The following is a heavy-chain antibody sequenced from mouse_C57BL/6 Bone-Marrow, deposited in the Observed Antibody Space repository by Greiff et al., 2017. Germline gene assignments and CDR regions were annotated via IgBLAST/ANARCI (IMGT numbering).Heavy chain of an antibody. D-gene: IGHD2-1*01. Sequence: QVQLKQSGPELVKPGASVKISCKASGYAFSSSWMNWVKQRPGKGLEWIGRIYPGDGDTNYNGKFKGKATLTADKSSSTAYMQLSSLTSEDSAVYFCARRVYYCNCLDYWCQGTTLTVSS. J-gene: IGHJ2*01. V-gene: IGHV1-82*01. CDR1: GYAFSSSW. CDR2: IYPGDGDT. CDR3: ARRVYYCNCLDY.